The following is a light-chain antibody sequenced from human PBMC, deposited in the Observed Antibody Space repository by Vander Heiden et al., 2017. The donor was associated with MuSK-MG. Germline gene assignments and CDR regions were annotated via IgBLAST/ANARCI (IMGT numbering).Light chain of an antibody. CDR1: QSINSY. J-gene: IGKJ4*01. CDR2: AAS. CDR3: KQALRTPPT. V-gene: IGKV1-39*01. Sequence: DIQMTQSPASRSASVGDSVTITCRVRQSINSYLNWYQQKPGKAPKLLIYAASSLPSGVPYRFSGSGSGTDFTLNISSLQPEDFAAYYCKQALRTPPTFGGGTKVEIK.